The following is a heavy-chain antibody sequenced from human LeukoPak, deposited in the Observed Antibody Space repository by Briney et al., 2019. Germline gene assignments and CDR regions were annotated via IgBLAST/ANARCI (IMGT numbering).Heavy chain of an antibody. CDR2: ITGSGGRT. CDR3: AREIPSITIFGRTDSMDV. Sequence: GGSLRLSCAASGLTFSNFAMSWVRQAPGKGLEWVSMITGSGGRTFYADSVKGRFTISRDNSKNTLYLQMNSLSAEDTAVYYCAREIPSITIFGRTDSMDVWGKGTTVTVSS. CDR1: GLTFSNFA. D-gene: IGHD3-3*01. V-gene: IGHV3-23*01. J-gene: IGHJ6*04.